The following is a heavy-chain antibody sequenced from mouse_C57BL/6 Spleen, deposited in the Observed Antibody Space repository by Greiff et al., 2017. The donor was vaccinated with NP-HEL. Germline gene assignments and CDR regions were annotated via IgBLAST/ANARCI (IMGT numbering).Heavy chain of an antibody. J-gene: IGHJ2*01. CDR1: GFTFSDYG. CDR2: ISSGSSTI. V-gene: IGHV5-17*01. CDR3: ARITTVRGSYFDY. Sequence: EVQGVESGGGLVKPGGSLKLSCAASGFTFSDYGMHWVRQAPEKGLEWVAYISSGSSTIYYADKVKGRFTITRDNAKNTLFLQMTSLRSEDTAMYYCARITTVRGSYFDYWGQGTTLTVSS. D-gene: IGHD1-1*01.